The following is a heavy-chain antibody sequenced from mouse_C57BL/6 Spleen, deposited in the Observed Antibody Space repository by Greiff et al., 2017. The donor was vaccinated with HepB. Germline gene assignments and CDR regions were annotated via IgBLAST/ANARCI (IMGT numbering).Heavy chain of an antibody. CDR2: IYPGDGDT. V-gene: IGHV1-82*01. CDR3: ARSAQATSSWFAY. J-gene: IGHJ3*01. CDR1: GYAFSSSW. D-gene: IGHD3-2*02. Sequence: QVQLQQSGPELVKPGASVKISCKASGYAFSSSWMNWVKQRPGKGLEWIGRIYPGDGDTNYNGKFKGKATLTADKSSSTAYMQLSRLPSEDSAVYFCARSAQATSSWFAYWGQGTLVTVSA.